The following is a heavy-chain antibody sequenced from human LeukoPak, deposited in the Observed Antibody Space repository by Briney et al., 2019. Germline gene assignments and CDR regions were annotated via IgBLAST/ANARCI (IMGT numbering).Heavy chain of an antibody. V-gene: IGHV4-38-2*01. CDR1: GYSISSSYY. D-gene: IGHD4-11*01. CDR3: ASLPSNTVTHDY. CDR2: IYHSGST. Sequence: SETLSLTCAVSGYSISSSYYWGWIRQPPGKGLEWIGTIYHSGSTHYNPSLKSRVTLSVVTSKNQFSLKLRSVTAADTAVYYCASLPSNTVTHDYWGQGTLVTVSS. J-gene: IGHJ4*02.